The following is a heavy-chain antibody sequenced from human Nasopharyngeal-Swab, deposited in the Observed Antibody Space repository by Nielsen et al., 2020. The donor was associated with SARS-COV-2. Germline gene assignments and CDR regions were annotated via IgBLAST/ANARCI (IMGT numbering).Heavy chain of an antibody. CDR3: ARVQVDDDFWTGYHFDY. J-gene: IGHJ4*02. V-gene: IGHV4-59*01. D-gene: IGHD3/OR15-3a*01. CDR2: VFNSGST. CDR1: GGSMNSYY. Sequence: SETLSLTCTVSGGSMNSYYWYWIRQPPGKGLEWIGYVFNSGSTEYSPSLKRRATISVDTSNNQFSLKLSSVTAADTAVYFCARVQVDDDFWTGYHFDYWGQGTLVNGSS.